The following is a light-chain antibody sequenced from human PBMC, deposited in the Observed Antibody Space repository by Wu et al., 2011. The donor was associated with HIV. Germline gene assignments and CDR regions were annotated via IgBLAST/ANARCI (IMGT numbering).Light chain of an antibody. CDR1: QSVRSF. Sequence: EIVLTQSPATLSLSPGERATLSCRASQSVRSFLAWYQQKPGQAPRLLIYGASSRATGIPDRFSGSGSGTDFTLTIRRLEPEDFAVYYCQQYGSSPYTFGQGTKV. CDR2: GAS. V-gene: IGKV3-20*01. J-gene: IGKJ2*01. CDR3: QQYGSSPYT.